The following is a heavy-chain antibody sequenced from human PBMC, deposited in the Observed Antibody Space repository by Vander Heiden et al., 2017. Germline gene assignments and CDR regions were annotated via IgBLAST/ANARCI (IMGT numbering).Heavy chain of an antibody. V-gene: IGHV5-51*01. CDR3: AVDLVVSFA. CDR1: GYSFTSYW. Sequence: EVQLVQSRAEVKKPGASLTISCKGSGYSFTSYWIGWVRQMPGKGLEWMGIIYPGDSDTRYSPSFQGQVTISVDKSISTAYLQWNTLKVSDTAMYYCAVDLVVSFAWGQGTLVTVSS. D-gene: IGHD2-21*01. CDR2: IYPGDSDT. J-gene: IGHJ5*02.